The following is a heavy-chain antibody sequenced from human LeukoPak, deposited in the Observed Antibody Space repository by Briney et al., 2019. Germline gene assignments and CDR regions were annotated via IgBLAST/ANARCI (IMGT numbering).Heavy chain of an antibody. V-gene: IGHV4-4*02. J-gene: IGHJ4*02. Sequence: SGTLSLTCAVSGGSISSSNWWSWVRQPPGKGLEWIGYISYSGSTNYNFSLKSRVTMSVDTSKNQFSLKLSSVTAADTAVYYCARWRYSSSWHIDHWGQGTLVTVSS. CDR2: ISYSGST. CDR1: GGSISSSNW. CDR3: ARWRYSSSWHIDH. D-gene: IGHD6-13*01.